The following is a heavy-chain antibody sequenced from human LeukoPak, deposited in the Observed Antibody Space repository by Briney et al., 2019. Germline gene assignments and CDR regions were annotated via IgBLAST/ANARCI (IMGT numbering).Heavy chain of an antibody. CDR2: ISAYNGNT. CDR1: GYTFTSYG. Sequence: EASVKVSCKASGYTFTSYGISWVRQAPGQGLEWMGWISAYNGNTNYAQKLQGRVTMTTDTSTSTAYMELRSLRSDDTAVYYCAREARWGLVRYFHWSSKGYFDYWGQGTLVTVSS. D-gene: IGHD3-9*01. J-gene: IGHJ4*02. V-gene: IGHV1-18*01. CDR3: AREARWGLVRYFHWSSKGYFDY.